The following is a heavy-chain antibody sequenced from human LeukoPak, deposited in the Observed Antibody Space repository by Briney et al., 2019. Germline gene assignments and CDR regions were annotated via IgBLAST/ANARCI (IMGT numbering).Heavy chain of an antibody. J-gene: IGHJ4*02. CDR1: GGSISSYY. D-gene: IGHD6-6*01. CDR3: ARVELGIAARPESYYFDY. V-gene: IGHV4-59*01. CDR2: IYYSGST. Sequence: SETLSLTCTVSGGSISSYYWSWIRQPPGKGLEWIGYIYYSGSTNYNPSLKSRVTISVDTSKNQFSLKLSSVTAADTAVYYCARVELGIAARPESYYFDYWGQGTLVTVSS.